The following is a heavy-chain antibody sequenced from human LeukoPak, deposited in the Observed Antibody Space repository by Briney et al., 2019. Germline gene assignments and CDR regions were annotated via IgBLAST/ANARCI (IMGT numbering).Heavy chain of an antibody. CDR2: IYYSGST. V-gene: IGHV4-59*01. Sequence: SETLSLTCTVSGGSISSYYWSWIRQPPGKGLEWIGFIYYSGSTNYNPSLKSRVTISVDTSKNQFSLKLSSVTAADTAVYYCARLNDSSRYYDYWGQGTLVTVSS. CDR3: ARLNDSSRYYDY. D-gene: IGHD3-22*01. CDR1: GGSISSYY. J-gene: IGHJ4*02.